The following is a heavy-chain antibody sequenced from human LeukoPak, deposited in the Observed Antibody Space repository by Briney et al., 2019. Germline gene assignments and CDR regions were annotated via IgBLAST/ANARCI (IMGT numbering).Heavy chain of an antibody. CDR1: GGSISSYY. D-gene: IGHD2-21*01. CDR3: ARDREGYCGGDCWYSWFDP. J-gene: IGHJ5*02. V-gene: IGHV4-59*01. Sequence: SETLSLTCSVSGGSISSYYWSWIRQPPGKGREWIGYIYYSGSTNYNPSLKSRVTISVDTSKNQFSLKLSSVTAADTAVYYCARDREGYCGGDCWYSWFDPWGQGTLVTFSS. CDR2: IYYSGST.